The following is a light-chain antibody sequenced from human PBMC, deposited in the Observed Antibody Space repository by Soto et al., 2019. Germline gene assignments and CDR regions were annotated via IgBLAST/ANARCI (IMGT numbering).Light chain of an antibody. CDR2: DAS. J-gene: IGKJ4*01. CDR1: QSISIY. V-gene: IGKV3-11*01. CDR3: QQRVTWPPLT. Sequence: EVVLTQSPATLSLSPGERATLSCRASQSISIYLAWYQQKPGQAPRLLIYDASNRATDIPARFSGSGSGTDFTLTISSLEPEDFAVYYCQQRVTWPPLTFGGGPRWRSN.